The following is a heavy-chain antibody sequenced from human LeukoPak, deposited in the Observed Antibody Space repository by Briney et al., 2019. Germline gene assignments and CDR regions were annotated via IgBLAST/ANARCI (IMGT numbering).Heavy chain of an antibody. J-gene: IGHJ3*02. Sequence: ASVKVSCKASGYTFTGYYMHWVRQAPGQGLEWMGWINPNSGGTNYAQKFQGWVTMTRDTSISTAYMELSRLRSDDTAVYYCARLITMVRGAMSWGAFDIWGQGTMVTVSS. V-gene: IGHV1-2*04. CDR3: ARLITMVRGAMSWGAFDI. CDR1: GYTFTGYY. CDR2: INPNSGGT. D-gene: IGHD3-10*01.